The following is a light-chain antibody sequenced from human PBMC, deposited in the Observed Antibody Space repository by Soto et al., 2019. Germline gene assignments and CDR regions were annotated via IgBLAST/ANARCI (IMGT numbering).Light chain of an antibody. CDR1: SSDVGGYDY. CDR2: EVT. V-gene: IGLV2-14*01. Sequence: SFLTQPASVSGSPGQSITISCTGTSSDVGGYDYVSWYQQYPGKAPKFMIYEVTNRPSGVSHRFSGSKSGNTASLTISGLQAEDEADYYCTSYTTTSTYVFGTGTKVTVL. J-gene: IGLJ1*01. CDR3: TSYTTTSTYV.